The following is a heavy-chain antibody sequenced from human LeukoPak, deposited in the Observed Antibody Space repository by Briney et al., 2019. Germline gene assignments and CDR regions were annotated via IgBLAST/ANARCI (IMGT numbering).Heavy chain of an antibody. V-gene: IGHV4-59*08. CDR3: ARHWAVSVTGWAFDI. CDR1: GGSISSYY. Sequence: SETLSLTCTVSGGSISSYYWSWIRQPPGKGLEWIGYIYYSGSTNYNPSLKSRVTISVDTSKNQFSLKLSSVTAADTAVYYCARHWAVSVTGWAFDIWDQGTMVTVSS. D-gene: IGHD1-14*01. J-gene: IGHJ3*02. CDR2: IYYSGST.